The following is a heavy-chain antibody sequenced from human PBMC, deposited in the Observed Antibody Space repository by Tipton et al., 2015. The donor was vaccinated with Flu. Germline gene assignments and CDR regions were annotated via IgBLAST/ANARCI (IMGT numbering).Heavy chain of an antibody. J-gene: IGHJ4*02. CDR1: GGSISSYY. CDR2: IYHSGST. CDR3: ARTVYDYVWGSYRPFDY. D-gene: IGHD3-16*02. V-gene: IGHV4-59*01. Sequence: GLVKPSETLSLTCTVSGGSISSYYWSWIRQPPGKGLEWIGYIYHSGSTNYNPSLKSRVTISVDTSKNQFSLKLSSVTAADTAVYYCARTVYDYVWGSYRPFDYWGQGTLVTVSS.